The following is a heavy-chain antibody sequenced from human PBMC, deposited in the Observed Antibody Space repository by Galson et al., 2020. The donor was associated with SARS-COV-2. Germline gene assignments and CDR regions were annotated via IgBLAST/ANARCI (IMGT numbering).Heavy chain of an antibody. J-gene: IGHJ4*02. CDR1: GGSISSSSYY. CDR2: IYYSGST. D-gene: IGHD3-10*01. CDR3: ARARSSGSYYNRGGYFDY. Sequence: SETLSLTCTVSGGSISSSSYYWGWIRQPPGKGLEWIGSIYYSGSTYYNPSLKSRVTISVDTSKNQFSLKLSSVTAADTAVYYCARARSSGSYYNRGGYFDYWGQGTLVTVSS. V-gene: IGHV4-39*01.